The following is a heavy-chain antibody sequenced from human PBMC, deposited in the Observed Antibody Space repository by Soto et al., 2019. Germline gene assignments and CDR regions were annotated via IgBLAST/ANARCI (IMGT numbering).Heavy chain of an antibody. Sequence: QVQLVESGGGVVQPGRSLRLSCAASGFTFSSYGMHWVRQAPGKGLEWVAVIWYDGSNKDYADSVKGRFTISRDTSKRTLYLQMNSLSSEDTAVYYSARDANSGWHDYRGQGTLVTVAS. CDR2: IWYDGSNK. CDR3: ARDANSGWHDY. V-gene: IGHV3-33*01. CDR1: GFTFSSYG. J-gene: IGHJ4*02. D-gene: IGHD6-19*01.